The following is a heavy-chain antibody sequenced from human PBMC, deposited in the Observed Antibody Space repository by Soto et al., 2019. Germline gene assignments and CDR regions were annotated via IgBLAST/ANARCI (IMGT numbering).Heavy chain of an antibody. D-gene: IGHD4-17*01. CDR2: IDPSDSFI. V-gene: IGHV5-10-1*01. CDR1: GYSFTSYC. CDR3: ARLDYPDYVSRTTFYFDS. Sequence: PGGSLEMSCYASGYSFTSYCISLVLQVPWKVLEWMRKIDPSDSFINYGPSFQCHVTIAADKSVSTAYLQWSSLKASDTAIYYCARLDYPDYVSRTTFYFDSCGQGTRVTFSS. J-gene: IGHJ4*02.